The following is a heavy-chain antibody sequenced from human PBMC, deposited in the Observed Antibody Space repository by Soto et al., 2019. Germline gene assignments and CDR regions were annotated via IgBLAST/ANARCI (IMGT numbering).Heavy chain of an antibody. V-gene: IGHV3-74*01. CDR2: IYNDGTYS. CDR3: TRGPRPISTGTGAY. D-gene: IGHD3-10*01. CDR1: GFIFKMYW. Sequence: GGSLRLSCAASGFIFKMYWMHWVRQSPGKGLVWISRIYNDGTYSDYADSVRGRFNIPRDNVNDTLYLQMNNLRAEDSGLYYCTRGPRPISTGTGAYWGQGTQVTVSS. J-gene: IGHJ4*02.